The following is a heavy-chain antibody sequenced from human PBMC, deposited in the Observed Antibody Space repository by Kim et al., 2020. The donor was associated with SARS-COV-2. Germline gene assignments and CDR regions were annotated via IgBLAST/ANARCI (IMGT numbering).Heavy chain of an antibody. J-gene: IGHJ4*02. CDR3: ARDSDHPYGSGSY. Sequence: SETLSLTCTVSGGSISSGSYYWSWIRHPAGKGLEWIGRIYTSGSTNYNPSLKSRVTISVDTSKNQFSLKLSSVTAADTAVYYCARDSDHPYGSGSYWGQGTLVTVSS. D-gene: IGHD3-10*01. CDR2: IYTSGST. V-gene: IGHV4-61*02. CDR1: GGSISSGSYY.